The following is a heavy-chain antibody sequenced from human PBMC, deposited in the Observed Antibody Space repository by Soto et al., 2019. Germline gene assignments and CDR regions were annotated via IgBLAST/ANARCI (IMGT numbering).Heavy chain of an antibody. CDR2: ISYDGSNK. V-gene: IGHV3-30-3*01. CDR3: ARDGEGYSYVQPFDY. CDR1: GFTFSSYA. D-gene: IGHD5-18*01. J-gene: IGHJ4*02. Sequence: PGGSPRLSCAASGFTFSSYAMHWVRQAPGKGLEWVAVISYDGSNKYYADSVKGRFTISRDNSKNTLYLQMNSLRAEDTAVYYCARDGEGYSYVQPFDYWGQGTLVTVSS.